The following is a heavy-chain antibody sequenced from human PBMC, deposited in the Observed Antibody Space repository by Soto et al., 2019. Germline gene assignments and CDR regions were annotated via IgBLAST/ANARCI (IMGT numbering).Heavy chain of an antibody. CDR3: AREENCSDGICYSEYFQR. V-gene: IGHV1-46*01. Sequence: ASVKVSFKASGYLFTAYSMHWVRQAPGQGLEWMGVVNPSGGSTNYAQKFQGRITMTRDTSTSTVYMDLSSLTSEDTAVYYCAREENCSDGICYSEYFQRWGQGTLVTVSS. D-gene: IGHD2-15*01. J-gene: IGHJ1*01. CDR1: GYLFTAYS. CDR2: VNPSGGST.